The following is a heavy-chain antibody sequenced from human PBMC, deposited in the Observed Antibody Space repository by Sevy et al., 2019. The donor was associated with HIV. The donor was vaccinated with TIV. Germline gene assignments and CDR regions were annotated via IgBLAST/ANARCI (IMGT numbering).Heavy chain of an antibody. CDR1: GFSFSNYE. Sequence: GGSLRLSCKASGFSFSNYEMNWVCQAPGKGLEWASYISSGRTTKHYADSVKSRLIISRDNAKNSLYRQMNSLRVEDMAVYYCARVDAFYDKGLDPWGQGTLVTVSS. CDR3: ARVDAFYDKGLDP. D-gene: IGHD3-22*01. J-gene: IGHJ5*02. CDR2: ISSGRTTK. V-gene: IGHV3-48*03.